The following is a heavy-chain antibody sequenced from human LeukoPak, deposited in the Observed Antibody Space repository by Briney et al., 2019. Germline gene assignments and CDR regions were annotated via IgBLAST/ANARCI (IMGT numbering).Heavy chain of an antibody. Sequence: SETLSLTCTVSGGSISSSSYYWGWIRQPPGKGLEWIGSIYYSGSTYYNPSLKSRVTISVDTSKNQFSLKLSSVTAADTAVYYCATYYQPSAFDIWGQGTMVTVSS. D-gene: IGHD2-2*01. CDR3: ATYYQPSAFDI. CDR2: IYYSGST. V-gene: IGHV4-39*01. CDR1: GGSISSSSYY. J-gene: IGHJ3*02.